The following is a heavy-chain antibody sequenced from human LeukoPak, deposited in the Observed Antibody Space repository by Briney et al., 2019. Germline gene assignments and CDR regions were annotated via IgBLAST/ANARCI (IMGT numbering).Heavy chain of an antibody. CDR3: ARRLLYFGDPDY. J-gene: IGHJ4*02. Sequence: SETLSLTCAVYGGSLSGYSWSWIRQPPGKGLEWIGEINHRGSTTYNPSLESRVTISVDTSKNQFSLRLSSVTAADTAVYYCARRLLYFGDPDYWGQGTLVTVSS. CDR2: INHRGST. V-gene: IGHV4-34*01. D-gene: IGHD3-10*01. CDR1: GGSLSGYS.